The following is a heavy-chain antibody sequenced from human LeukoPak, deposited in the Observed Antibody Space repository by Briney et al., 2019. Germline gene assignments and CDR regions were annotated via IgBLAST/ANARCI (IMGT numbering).Heavy chain of an antibody. Sequence: RPSETLSLTCTLSGGSISSSSYYWGWIRQSPGKGLEWIGSIYYSGSTNYNPSLKSRVTISVDTSKNQFSLKLSSVTAADTAVYYCARALYSNYRFDPWGQGTLVTVSS. J-gene: IGHJ5*02. CDR1: GGSISSSSYY. CDR2: IYYSGST. V-gene: IGHV4-39*07. CDR3: ARALYSNYRFDP. D-gene: IGHD4-11*01.